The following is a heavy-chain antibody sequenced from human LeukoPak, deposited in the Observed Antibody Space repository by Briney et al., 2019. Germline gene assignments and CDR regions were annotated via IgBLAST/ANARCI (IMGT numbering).Heavy chain of an antibody. V-gene: IGHV3-23*01. CDR3: AKGFWQQLVDAFDI. D-gene: IGHD6-13*01. J-gene: IGHJ3*02. Sequence: GGSLRLSCAASGFTFSSYAMSWVRQAPGKGLEWVSAISGSGGSTYYADSVKGRFTISRDNAKNSLYLQMNSLRAEDTALYYCAKGFWQQLVDAFDIWGQGTMVTVSS. CDR1: GFTFSSYA. CDR2: ISGSGGST.